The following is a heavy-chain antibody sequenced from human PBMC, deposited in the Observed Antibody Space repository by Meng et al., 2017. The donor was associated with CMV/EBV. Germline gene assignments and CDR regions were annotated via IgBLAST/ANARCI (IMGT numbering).Heavy chain of an antibody. CDR2: TYYRSKWYN. V-gene: IGHV6-1*01. Sequence: GDSVSSNSADWNWIRQSPSRGLEWLGRTYYRSKWYNDYAVSVKSRITINPDTSKNQFSLQLNSVTPEDTAVYYCAREGMAGGHFDYWGQGTLVTVSS. CDR3: AREGMAGGHFDY. D-gene: IGHD2-8*01. CDR1: GDSVSSNSAD. J-gene: IGHJ4*02.